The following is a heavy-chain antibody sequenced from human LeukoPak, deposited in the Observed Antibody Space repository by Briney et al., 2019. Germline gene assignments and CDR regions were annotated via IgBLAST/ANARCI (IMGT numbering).Heavy chain of an antibody. V-gene: IGHV4-34*01. CDR3: AREPGAADAFDI. CDR1: GGSFSGYY. D-gene: IGHD1-26*01. J-gene: IGHJ3*02. Sequence: PSETLSLTCAVYGGSFSGYYWSWIRQPPGKGLEWIGEINHSGSTNYNPSLKSRVTISVDTSKNQFSLKLSSVTAADTAVYYCAREPGAADAFDIWGQGTMVTVSS. CDR2: INHSGST.